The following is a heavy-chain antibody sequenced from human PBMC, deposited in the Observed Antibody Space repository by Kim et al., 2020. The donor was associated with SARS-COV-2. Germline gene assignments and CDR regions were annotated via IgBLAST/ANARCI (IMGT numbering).Heavy chain of an antibody. CDR1: GGTFSSYA. J-gene: IGHJ3*02. CDR3: AREREGGEWELLPPDAFDI. V-gene: IGHV1-69*13. Sequence: SVKVSCKASGGTFSSYAISWVRQAPGQGLEWMGGIIPIFGTANYAQKFQGRVTITADESTSTAYMELSSLRSEDTAVYYCAREREGGEWELLPPDAFDIWGQGRMVTVSS. CDR2: IIPIFGTA. D-gene: IGHD1-26*01.